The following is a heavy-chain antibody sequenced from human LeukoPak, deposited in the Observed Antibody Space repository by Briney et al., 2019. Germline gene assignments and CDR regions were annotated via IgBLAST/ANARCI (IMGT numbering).Heavy chain of an antibody. CDR1: GGSISSGGYY. J-gene: IGHJ5*02. D-gene: IGHD3-22*01. V-gene: IGHV4-31*03. Sequence: TSETLSLTCTVSGGSISSGGYYWSWIRQHPGKGLEWIGYIYYSGSTYYNPSLKSRVTISVDTSKNQFSLKLSSVTAADTAVYYCAAWGYYYYDSSGYYSGWFDPWGQGTLVTVSS. CDR3: AAWGYYYYDSSGYYSGWFDP. CDR2: IYYSGST.